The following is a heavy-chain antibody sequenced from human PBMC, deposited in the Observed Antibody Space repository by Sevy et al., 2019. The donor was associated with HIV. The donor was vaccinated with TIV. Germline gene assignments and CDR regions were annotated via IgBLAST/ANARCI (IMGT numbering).Heavy chain of an antibody. D-gene: IGHD6-6*01. J-gene: IGHJ4*02. CDR1: GFTFSSYS. V-gene: IGHV3-21*01. CDR2: ISSSSSYI. Sequence: GGSLRLSCAASGFTFSSYSMNWVRQAPGKGLEWVSSISSSSSYIYYADSVKGRFTISRDNAKNSLYLQMNSLRAEDTAVYYCARVGLLEYSSSSLSITYSSTLDYWGQGTLVTVSS. CDR3: ARVGLLEYSSSSLSITYSSTLDY.